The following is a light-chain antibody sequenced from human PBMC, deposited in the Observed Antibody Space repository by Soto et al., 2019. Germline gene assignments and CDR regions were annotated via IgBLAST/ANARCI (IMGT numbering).Light chain of an antibody. CDR1: RYINTR. J-gene: IGKJ5*01. CDR3: QPYNNWPQIT. Sequence: EIVLTQSPATLCSCPGDKVTLSCRASRYINTRLAWSQHRPGQAPRLLIYQTSLRAAGIPARFSASGYGKDFTLTISDVPPEDLEVYQCQPYNNWPQITFGQGTRLEIK. CDR2: QTS. V-gene: IGKV3-11*01.